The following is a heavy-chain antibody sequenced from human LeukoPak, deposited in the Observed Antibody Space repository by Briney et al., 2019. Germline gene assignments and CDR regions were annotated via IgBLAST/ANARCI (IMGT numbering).Heavy chain of an antibody. CDR3: ATKPNGDYYFDY. D-gene: IGHD4-17*01. Sequence: SETLSLTCTVSGGSISSSDYYWSWLRPPPGMDLEWIGYIHYSGATYYNPSLKSRVTLSVDTSKNQFSLRLTSVTAADTAVYYCATKPNGDYYFDYWGQGTLVTVSS. J-gene: IGHJ4*02. V-gene: IGHV4-30-4*01. CDR2: IHYSGAT. CDR1: GGSISSSDYY.